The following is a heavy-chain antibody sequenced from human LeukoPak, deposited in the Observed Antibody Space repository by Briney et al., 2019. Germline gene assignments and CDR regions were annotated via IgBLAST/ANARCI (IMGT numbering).Heavy chain of an antibody. Sequence: GGSLRLSCAASGFTVSSNYMSWVRQAPGKGLEWVSVIYSGGSTYYADSVKGRFTISRDNSKNTLYLQMNSLRAEDTAVYYCAGGDSSSSGRPVPWGQGTLVTVSS. J-gene: IGHJ5*02. CDR3: AGGDSSSSGRPVP. D-gene: IGHD6-6*01. CDR1: GFTVSSNY. CDR2: IYSGGST. V-gene: IGHV3-53*01.